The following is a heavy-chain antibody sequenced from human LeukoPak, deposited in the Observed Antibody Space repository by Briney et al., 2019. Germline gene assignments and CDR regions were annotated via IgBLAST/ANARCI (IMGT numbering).Heavy chain of an antibody. V-gene: IGHV3-23*01. CDR3: ANPILPEVVVAVSDAFDI. CDR1: GFSFSSPG. Sequence: PGGSLRLSCTASGFSFSSPGMNWVRQAPGKGLEWVSAISGSGGSTYYADSVKGRFTISRDNSKNTLYLQMNSLRAEDTAVYYCANPILPEVVVAVSDAFDIWGQGTMVTVSS. D-gene: IGHD2-15*01. CDR2: ISGSGGST. J-gene: IGHJ3*02.